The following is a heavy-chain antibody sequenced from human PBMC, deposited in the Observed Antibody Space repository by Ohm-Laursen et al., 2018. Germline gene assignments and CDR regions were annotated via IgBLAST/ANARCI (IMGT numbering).Heavy chain of an antibody. J-gene: IGHJ6*02. V-gene: IGHV3-23*01. CDR1: GFTFNNYA. D-gene: IGHD2-21*01. Sequence: SLRLSCAASGFTFNNYAMTWVRQAPGKGLEWVSGIRGSGDYTHYADSVKGRFIIARDNSKNTLYLQMNSLRAEDTAVYYCARDRCGSNCYYIMDVWGQGTTVTVSS. CDR2: IRGSGDYT. CDR3: ARDRCGSNCYYIMDV.